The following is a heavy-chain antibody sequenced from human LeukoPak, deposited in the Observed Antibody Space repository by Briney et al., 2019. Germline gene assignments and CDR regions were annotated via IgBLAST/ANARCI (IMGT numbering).Heavy chain of an antibody. J-gene: IGHJ3*02. D-gene: IGHD3-10*01. CDR3: ARTETYYGSGSYFDAFDI. V-gene: IGHV5-51*01. Sequence: GASLKISCKGSGSFFTSYWIGWVRQLPGKGLEWMGIIYPGDSDTRYSPSFQGQVTISADKSISTAYLQWSSLKASDTAMYYCARTETYYGSGSYFDAFDIWGQGTMVTVSS. CDR1: GSFFTSYW. CDR2: IYPGDSDT.